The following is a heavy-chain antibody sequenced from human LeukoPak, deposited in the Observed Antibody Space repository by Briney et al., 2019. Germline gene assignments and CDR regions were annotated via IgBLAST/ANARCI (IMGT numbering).Heavy chain of an antibody. V-gene: IGHV3-7*03. J-gene: IGHJ6*02. CDR2: IKQDGYEK. D-gene: IGHD3-3*01. Sequence: GGSLRLSCAASGFTFSSYWMSWVRQAPGKGLEWVANIKQDGYEKYYVDSVKGRFTISRDNAKNSLYLQMNSLRAEDTAVYYCARQKEEEITIFGVVMPYYYYGMDVWGQGTTVTVSS. CDR3: ARQKEEEITIFGVVMPYYYYGMDV. CDR1: GFTFSSYW.